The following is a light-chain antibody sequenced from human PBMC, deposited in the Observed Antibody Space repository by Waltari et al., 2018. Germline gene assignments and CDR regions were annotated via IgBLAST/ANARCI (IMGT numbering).Light chain of an antibody. Sequence: EIVLTQSPGTLSLSPGERATLSCRASQSVSSNYLVWYQQKPGQAPRLPVYGASSRAAGIPDRFSGSGSGTDFILTISRLEAEDFAVYYCQQYGSSPGVTFGQGTRLEIK. CDR1: QSVSSNY. CDR2: GAS. J-gene: IGKJ5*01. V-gene: IGKV3-20*01. CDR3: QQYGSSPGVT.